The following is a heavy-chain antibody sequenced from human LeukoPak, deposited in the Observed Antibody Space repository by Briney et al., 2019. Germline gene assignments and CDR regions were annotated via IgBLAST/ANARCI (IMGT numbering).Heavy chain of an antibody. V-gene: IGHV3-7*01. CDR1: GFTFRTYW. Sequence: GGSLRLSCAASGFTFRTYWMAWVRQAPGKGLEWVANIKGDESAKHQADSVKGRFTISRDNAQNSVYLQMSSLRGEDTAVYYCARDVGGSLDYWGQGTLVTVSP. D-gene: IGHD1-26*01. J-gene: IGHJ4*02. CDR2: IKGDESAK. CDR3: ARDVGGSLDY.